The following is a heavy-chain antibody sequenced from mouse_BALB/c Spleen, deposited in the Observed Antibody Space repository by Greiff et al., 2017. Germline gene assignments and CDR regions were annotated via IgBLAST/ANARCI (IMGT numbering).Heavy chain of an antibody. CDR3: ARHELGRAMDY. J-gene: IGHJ4*01. CDR2: ISNGGGST. CDR1: GFTFSSYT. D-gene: IGHD4-1*01. V-gene: IGHV5-12-2*01. Sequence: EVKLVESGGGLVQPGGSLKLSCAASGFTFSSYTMSWVRQTPEKRLEWVAYISNGGGSTYYPDTVKGRFTISRDNAKNTLYLQMSSLKSEDTAVYYCARHELGRAMDYWGQGTSVTVSS.